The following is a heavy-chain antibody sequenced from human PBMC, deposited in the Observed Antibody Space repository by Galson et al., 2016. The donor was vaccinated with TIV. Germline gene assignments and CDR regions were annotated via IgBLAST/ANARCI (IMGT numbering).Heavy chain of an antibody. Sequence: SLRLSCAASEINFSRFWMHWVRQVPGMGLMWVSRITDDGSDTVYADSVRGRFTISRDNAMDTLYLQMDSLRAEDTGVYYCARERRYYGVDVWGQGTTVTVS. V-gene: IGHV3-74*01. J-gene: IGHJ6*02. D-gene: IGHD2-15*01. CDR2: ITDDGSDT. CDR1: EINFSRFW. CDR3: ARERRYYGVDV.